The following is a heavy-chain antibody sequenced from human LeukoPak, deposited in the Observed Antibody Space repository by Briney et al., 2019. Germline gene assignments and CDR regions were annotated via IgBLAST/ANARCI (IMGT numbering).Heavy chain of an antibody. CDR2: ISGSGGST. J-gene: IGHJ4*02. Sequence: GGSLRLSCAASGFTFSNYAMSWVRQAPGKGLEWVSAISGSGGSTYYADSVKGRFTISRDNSKNTLYLQMNSLRAEDTAVYYCATLEVPHAESIHWGQGTLVTVSS. V-gene: IGHV3-23*01. CDR1: GFTFSNYA. CDR3: ATLEVPHAESIH. D-gene: IGHD2-21*01.